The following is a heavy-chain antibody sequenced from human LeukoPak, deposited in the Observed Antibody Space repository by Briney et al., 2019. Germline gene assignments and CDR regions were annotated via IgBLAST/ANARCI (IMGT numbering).Heavy chain of an antibody. CDR3: AREYMVTIRLDY. J-gene: IGHJ4*02. CDR2: IYASGIT. V-gene: IGHV4-4*07. D-gene: IGHD2-21*02. CDR1: GASMSSYY. Sequence: SETLSLTCGVSGASMSSYYWSWIRQPAGKGLEWIGRIYASGITNYNPSLKSRVTMSVDTSKNQFSLKLSSVTAADTAVCYCAREYMVTIRLDYWGQGAPVTVSS.